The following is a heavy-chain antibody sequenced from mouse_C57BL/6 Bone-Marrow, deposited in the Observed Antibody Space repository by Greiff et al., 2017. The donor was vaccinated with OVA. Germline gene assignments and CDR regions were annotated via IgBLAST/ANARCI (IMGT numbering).Heavy chain of an antibody. CDR2: INPNNGGT. V-gene: IGHV1-26*01. Sequence: EVQLQQPGAELVKPGASVKISCKASGYTFTDYYMNWVKQSHGKSLEWIGDINPNNGGTSYNQKFKGKATLTVDKSSSTAYMELRSLTSEDSAVYFCARSIYFDYWGQGTTLTVSS. J-gene: IGHJ2*01. CDR1: GYTFTDYY. CDR3: ARSIYFDY.